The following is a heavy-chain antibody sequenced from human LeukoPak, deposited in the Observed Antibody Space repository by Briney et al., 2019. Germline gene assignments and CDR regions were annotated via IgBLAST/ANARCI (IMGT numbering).Heavy chain of an antibody. J-gene: IGHJ5*02. D-gene: IGHD2-2*02. CDR1: GGSISSGSCY. CDR2: IYTSGST. V-gene: IGHV4-61*02. CDR3: ARELVVPAAIGWFDP. Sequence: SQTLSLTCTVSGGSISSGSCYWSWIRQPAGKGLEWIGRIYTSGSTNYNPSLKSRVTISVDTSKNQFSLKLSSVTAADTAVYYCARELVVPAAIGWFDPWGQGTLVTVSS.